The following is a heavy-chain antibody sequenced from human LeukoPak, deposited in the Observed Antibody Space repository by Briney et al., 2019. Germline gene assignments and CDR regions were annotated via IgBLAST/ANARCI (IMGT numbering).Heavy chain of an antibody. CDR1: GFTFSIHW. CDR3: ARSQSGGFDI. Sequence: GGSLRLSCAASGFTFSIHWMSWVRQAPGKGLEWVANTKQDGSDKYYVDSVKGRFTISRDNAKNSLYLQMNFLRAEDTAVYYCARSQSGGFDIWGQGTMVTVSS. J-gene: IGHJ3*02. V-gene: IGHV3-7*01. CDR2: TKQDGSDK. D-gene: IGHD4-23*01.